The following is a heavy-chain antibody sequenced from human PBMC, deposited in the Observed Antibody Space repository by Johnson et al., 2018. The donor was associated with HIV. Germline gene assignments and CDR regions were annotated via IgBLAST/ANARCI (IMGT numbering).Heavy chain of an antibody. J-gene: IGHJ3*02. CDR1: GFTFDDYA. D-gene: IGHD3-10*01. Sequence: VQLVESGGGVVQPGGSLRLSCAASGFTFDDYAMHWVRQAPGKGLEWVSGISWNSGSIGYADSVKGRFPISRDNAKNSLYLQMNSLRAEDTALYYCAKGDGSGSYYNVGAFDIWGQGTMVTVSS. CDR2: ISWNSGSI. V-gene: IGHV3-9*01. CDR3: AKGDGSGSYYNVGAFDI.